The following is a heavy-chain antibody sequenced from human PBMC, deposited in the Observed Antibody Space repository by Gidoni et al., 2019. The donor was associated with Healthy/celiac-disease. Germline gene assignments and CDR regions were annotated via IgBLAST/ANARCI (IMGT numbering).Heavy chain of an antibody. J-gene: IGHJ4*02. CDR1: GFTFSSYW. D-gene: IGHD2-2*02. V-gene: IGHV3-7*01. Sequence: EVQLVESGGGLVQPGGSLRLSCAASGFTFSSYWMSWVCQAPGKGLEWVANIKQDGSEKYYVDSVKGRFTISRDNAKNSLYLQMNSLRAEDTAVYYCARDLPWYCSSTSCYTWESFFDYWGQGTLVTVSS. CDR3: ARDLPWYCSSTSCYTWESFFDY. CDR2: IKQDGSEK.